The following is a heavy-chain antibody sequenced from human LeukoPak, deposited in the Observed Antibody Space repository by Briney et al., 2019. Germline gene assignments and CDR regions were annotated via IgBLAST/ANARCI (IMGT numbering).Heavy chain of an antibody. D-gene: IGHD2-2*01. CDR2: INPNSGGT. CDR3: ARDGAGYCSSTSCYYYYYYGMDV. V-gene: IGHV1-2*06. CDR1: GYTFTGYY. J-gene: IGHJ6*02. Sequence: GASVTVSCKASGYTFTGYYMHWVRQAPGQGLEWMGRINPNSGGTNYAQKFQGRVTMTRDTSISTAYMELSRLRSDDTAVYYCARDGAGYCSSTSCYYYYYYGMDVWGQGTTVTVSS.